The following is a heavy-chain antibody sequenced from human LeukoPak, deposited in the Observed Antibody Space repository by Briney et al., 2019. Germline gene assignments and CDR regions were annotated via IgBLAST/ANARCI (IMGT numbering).Heavy chain of an antibody. CDR1: GGTFSSYA. J-gene: IGHJ4*02. Sequence: GASVKISCKASGGTFSSYAISWVRQAPGQGLEWMGWISAYNGNTNFAQKLQDRVSMTTDTSTSTAYMELRSLRSDDTAVYYCARGGYDFWSQDYWGQGTLVIVSS. D-gene: IGHD3-3*01. CDR3: ARGGYDFWSQDY. CDR2: ISAYNGNT. V-gene: IGHV1-18*01.